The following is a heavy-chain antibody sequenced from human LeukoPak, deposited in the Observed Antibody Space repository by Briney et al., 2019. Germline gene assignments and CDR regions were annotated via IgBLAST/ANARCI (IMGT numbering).Heavy chain of an antibody. CDR1: GGSFSGYY. CDR3: ASQLERHLDY. Sequence: TSETLSLTCAVYGGSFSGYYWSWIRQPPGKGLEWIGEINHSGSTNYNPSLKSRVTISVDTSKNQFSLKLSSVTAADTAVYYCASQLERHLDYWGQGTLVTASS. V-gene: IGHV4-34*01. CDR2: INHSGST. D-gene: IGHD1-1*01. J-gene: IGHJ4*02.